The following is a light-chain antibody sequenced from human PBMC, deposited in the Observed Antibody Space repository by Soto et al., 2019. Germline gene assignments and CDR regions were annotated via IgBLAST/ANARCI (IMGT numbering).Light chain of an antibody. CDR3: LQHFMYPLT. V-gene: IGKV1-17*01. CDR2: SAS. J-gene: IGKJ4*01. CDR1: QGSRND. Sequence: DIQMTQSPSSLSASVGDRVTITCRASQGSRNDLGWYQQKPGMAPKRLIYSASTLQVGLPSRFSGSASVTKFTLTISSLQPEHFANYYCLQHFMYPLTFGGGTKVEIK.